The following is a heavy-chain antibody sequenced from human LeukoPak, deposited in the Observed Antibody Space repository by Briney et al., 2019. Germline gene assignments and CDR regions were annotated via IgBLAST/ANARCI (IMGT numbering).Heavy chain of an antibody. CDR3: AREASSDFYDFWSGYYSSGMDV. Sequence: ASVKVSCTASGYTFTSYAMHWVRQAPGQRLEWMGWINAGNGNTKYSQKFQGRVTITRDTSASTAYMELSSLRSEDTAVYYCAREASSDFYDFWSGYYSSGMDVWGQGTTVTVSS. CDR2: INAGNGNT. J-gene: IGHJ6*02. CDR1: GYTFTSYA. V-gene: IGHV1-3*01. D-gene: IGHD3-3*01.